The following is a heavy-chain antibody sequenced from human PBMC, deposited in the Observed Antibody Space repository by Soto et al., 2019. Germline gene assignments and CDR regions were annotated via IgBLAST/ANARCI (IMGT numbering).Heavy chain of an antibody. D-gene: IGHD6-19*01. J-gene: IGHJ4*02. V-gene: IGHV3-30*18. CDR3: AKLKRQWMVDYFDY. CDR1: VFTFSSYG. CDR2: ISYDGSNK. Sequence: PVGSLRLSCASSVFTFSSYGMHCVRHSPGKGLEWVAVISYDGSNKYYADSVKGRFTISRDNSKNTLYLQMNSLRAEDTAVYYCAKLKRQWMVDYFDYWGQGTLFTVSS.